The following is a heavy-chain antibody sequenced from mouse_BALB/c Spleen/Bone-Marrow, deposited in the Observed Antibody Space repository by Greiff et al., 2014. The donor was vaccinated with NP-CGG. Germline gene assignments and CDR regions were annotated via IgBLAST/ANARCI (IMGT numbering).Heavy chain of an antibody. V-gene: IGHV1-54*01. CDR2: INPGGGGT. J-gene: IGHJ3*01. CDR3: ARRDYSFAY. D-gene: IGHD2-13*01. CDR1: GYAFTNYL. Sequence: QVQLQQSGAELVRPGTSVKVSCKASGYAFTNYLIEWVKQRPGQGLEWIGVINPGGGGTNYNEKFKGKATLTADKSSSTAYMQLSSLTSDDSAVYFCARRDYSFAYWGQGTLVTVSA.